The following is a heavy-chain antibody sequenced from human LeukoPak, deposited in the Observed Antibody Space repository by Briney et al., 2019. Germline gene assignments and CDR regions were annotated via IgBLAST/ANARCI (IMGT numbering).Heavy chain of an antibody. CDR3: ARDLSGSGSPYGMDV. V-gene: IGHV7-4-1*02. J-gene: IGHJ6*02. CDR2: INTNTGNP. D-gene: IGHD3-10*01. CDR1: GYTFTSYA. Sequence: ASVKVSCKASGYTFTSYAMNWVRQAPGQGLEWMGWINTNTGNPTYAQGFTGRFVFSLDTSVSTAYLQISSLKAEDTAVYYCARDLSGSGSPYGMDVWGQGTTVTVSS.